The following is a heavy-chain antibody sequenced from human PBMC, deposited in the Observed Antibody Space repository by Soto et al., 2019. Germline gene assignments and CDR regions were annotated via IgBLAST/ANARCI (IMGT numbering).Heavy chain of an antibody. V-gene: IGHV4-31*03. CDR2: IYYSGST. J-gene: IGHJ3*02. Sequence: SETLSLTCTVSGGSISSGGYYWSWIRQHPGKGLEWIGYIYYSGSTYYNPSLKSRVTISVDTSKNQFSLKLSSVTAADTAVYYCARGTYYDILTGYYMGGFDAFDIWGQGTMVT. D-gene: IGHD3-9*01. CDR3: ARGTYYDILTGYYMGGFDAFDI. CDR1: GGSISSGGYY.